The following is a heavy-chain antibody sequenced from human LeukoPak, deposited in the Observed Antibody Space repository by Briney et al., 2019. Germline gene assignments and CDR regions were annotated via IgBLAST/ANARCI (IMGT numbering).Heavy chain of an antibody. CDR1: GYTFTSYD. CDR3: ATLLYGSGSYPTRDDAFDI. V-gene: IGHV1-8*01. J-gene: IGHJ3*02. CDR2: MNPNSGNT. Sequence: GASVKVSCKASGYTFTSYDINWVRQATGQGLEWMGWMNPNSGNTGYAQKFQGRVTMTRNTSVSTAYMELSSLRSEDTAVYYCATLLYGSGSYPTRDDAFDIWGQGTMVIVSS. D-gene: IGHD3-10*01.